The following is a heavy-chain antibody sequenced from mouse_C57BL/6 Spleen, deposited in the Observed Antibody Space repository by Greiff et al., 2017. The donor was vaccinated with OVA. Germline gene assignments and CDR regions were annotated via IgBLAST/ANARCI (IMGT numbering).Heavy chain of an antibody. D-gene: IGHD2-3*01. CDR1: GYTFTSYW. CDR3: ASYDGYLYAMDY. J-gene: IGHJ4*01. V-gene: IGHV1-55*01. Sequence: VKLQQPGAELVKPGASVKMSCKASGYTFTSYWITWVKQRPGQGLEWIGDIYPGSGSTNYNEKFKSQATLTVDTSSSTAYMQLSSLTSEDSAVYYCASYDGYLYAMDYWGQGTSVTVSS. CDR2: IYPGSGST.